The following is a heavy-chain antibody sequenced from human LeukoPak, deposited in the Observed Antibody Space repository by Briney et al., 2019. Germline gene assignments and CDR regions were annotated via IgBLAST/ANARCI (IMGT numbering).Heavy chain of an antibody. V-gene: IGHV3-23*01. J-gene: IGHJ4*02. Sequence: GGSLRLSCAASGFTFSSYAMSWVRQAPGKGLEWVSDITGNSYYTYYADSVKGRFTISRDSSKNTLYLQMNSLRAEDTAVYYCAKDYSSGWFLNYWGQGTLVTVSS. D-gene: IGHD6-19*01. CDR1: GFTFSSYA. CDR2: ITGNSYYT. CDR3: AKDYSSGWFLNY.